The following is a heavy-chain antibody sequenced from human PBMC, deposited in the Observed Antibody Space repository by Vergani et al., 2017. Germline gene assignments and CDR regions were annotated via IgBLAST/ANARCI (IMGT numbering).Heavy chain of an antibody. CDR3: TKDTIKAGTVEVYNWFDP. V-gene: IGHV3-30*19. D-gene: IGHD4-23*01. CDR2: IAYDGKKT. CDR1: GFNFRSFG. J-gene: IGHJ5*02. Sequence: QARLAQTGGGAVQPGGSLRLSCEASGFNFRSFGMHWVRQAPGKGLEWLAHIAYDGKKTDFADSVKGRFTVSRDNSKNTLHLQLNSVRPEDTAVYFCTKDTIKAGTVEVYNWFDPWGRGAQVTVSS.